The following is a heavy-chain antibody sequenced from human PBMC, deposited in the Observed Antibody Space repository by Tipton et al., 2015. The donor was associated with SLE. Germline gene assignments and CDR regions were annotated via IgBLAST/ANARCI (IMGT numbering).Heavy chain of an antibody. CDR2: ISYDGSNK. CDR1: GFTFSNYA. Sequence: SLRLSCAASGFTFSNYAMHWVRQAPGKGLEWVALISYDGSNKYYADSVKGRFTISRDNSKNTLYLQMSSLRAEDTAVYYCAREPDYWGQGTLVTVSS. J-gene: IGHJ4*02. CDR3: AREPDY. V-gene: IGHV3-30-3*01.